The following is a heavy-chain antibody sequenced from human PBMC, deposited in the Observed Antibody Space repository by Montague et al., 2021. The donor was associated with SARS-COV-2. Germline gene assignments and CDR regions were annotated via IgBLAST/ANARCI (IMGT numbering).Heavy chain of an antibody. CDR2: IYHSGST. J-gene: IGHJ4*02. Sequence: SETLSLTCAVSGASISSSNWWSWVRQPPWKGLDWIGEIYHSGSTXXNPXXXSRVTISVDKSKNQFSLKLSSVTAADTAVYYCARQVGTMIVVVIIKLRYYFDYWGQGTLGTVSS. V-gene: IGHV4-4*02. CDR1: GASISSSNW. CDR3: ARQVGTMIVVVIIKLRYYFDY. D-gene: IGHD3-22*01.